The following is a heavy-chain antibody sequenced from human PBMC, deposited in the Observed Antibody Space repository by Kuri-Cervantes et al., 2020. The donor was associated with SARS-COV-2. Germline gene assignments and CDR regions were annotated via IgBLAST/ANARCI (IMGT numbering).Heavy chain of an antibody. D-gene: IGHD1-26*01. CDR1: GYSISSGYY. CDR2: IYHSGST. V-gene: IGHV4-38-2*02. CDR3: ARVGNSGSYYDYYYYMDV. J-gene: IGHJ6*03. Sequence: SETLSLTCTVSGYSISSGYYWGWIRQPPGKGLEWIGSIYHSGSTYYNPSLKSRVTISVDTSKNQFSLKLSSVTAADTAVYYCARVGNSGSYYDYYYYMDVWGKGTTVTVSS.